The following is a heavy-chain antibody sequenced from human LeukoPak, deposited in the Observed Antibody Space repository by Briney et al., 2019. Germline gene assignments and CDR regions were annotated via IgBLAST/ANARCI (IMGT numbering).Heavy chain of an antibody. J-gene: IGHJ3*02. V-gene: IGHV3-33*01. Sequence: GGSLRLSCAASGFTFSRHGLHWVRQAPGKGLDWVALVWNDGKRDYHSDSVRGRFTISRDNVNNTLYLEMNGLKVEDTAVYYCARGIDSSGYSAFDIWGRGTMVIVSS. CDR3: ARGIDSSGYSAFDI. CDR1: GFTFSRHG. CDR2: VWNDGKRD. D-gene: IGHD3-22*01.